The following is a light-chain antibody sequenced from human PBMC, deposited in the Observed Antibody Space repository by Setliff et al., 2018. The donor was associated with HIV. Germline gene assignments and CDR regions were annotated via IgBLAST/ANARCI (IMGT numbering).Light chain of an antibody. CDR3: SSYTTSSTLV. Sequence: QSALPQPASVSGSPGQSITVSCTGTNSDVGGYDYVSWYQHYPGKAPKLLIFEVSNRPSGVSNRFSGSKSGKTASLTISGLQAEDEADYFCSSYTTSSTLVFGTGTKVTVL. CDR1: NSDVGGYDY. J-gene: IGLJ1*01. V-gene: IGLV2-14*01. CDR2: EVS.